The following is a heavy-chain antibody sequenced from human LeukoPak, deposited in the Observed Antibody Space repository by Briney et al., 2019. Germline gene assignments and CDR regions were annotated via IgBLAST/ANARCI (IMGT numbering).Heavy chain of an antibody. CDR1: GFSLSTTGVG. CDR3: ARERIVVVTAIQTSNWFDP. V-gene: IGHV4-39*07. CDR2: MYHSGST. Sequence: SGPTLVKPTQTLTLTCTFSGFSLSTTGVGVAWIRQPPGKGLVWIGTMYHSGSTNYNPSLKSRVTISVDTSKNQFSLKLSSVTAADTAVYYCARERIVVVTAIQTSNWFDPWGQGTLVTVSS. D-gene: IGHD2-21*02. J-gene: IGHJ5*02.